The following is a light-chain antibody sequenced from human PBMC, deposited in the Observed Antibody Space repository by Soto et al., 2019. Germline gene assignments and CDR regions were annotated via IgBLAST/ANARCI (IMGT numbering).Light chain of an antibody. CDR3: QQYGSSPWT. V-gene: IGKV3-20*01. J-gene: IGKJ1*01. Sequence: TQSPSTLSASVGDRVIITCRASQTAERWMAWYQQKPGQAPRLLIYGASSRATGIPDRFSGSGSGTDFTLTISRLEPEDFAVYYCQQYGSSPWTFGQGTKVDI. CDR1: QTAERW. CDR2: GAS.